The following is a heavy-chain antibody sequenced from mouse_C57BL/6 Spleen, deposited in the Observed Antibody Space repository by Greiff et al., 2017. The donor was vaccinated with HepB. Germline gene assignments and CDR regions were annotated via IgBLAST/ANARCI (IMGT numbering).Heavy chain of an antibody. Sequence: DVQLVESGGGLVKPGGSLKLSCAASGFTFSDYGMHWVRQAPEKGLEWVAYISSGSSTIYYADTVKGRFTISRDNAKNTLFLQMTSLRSEDTAMYYCARPGSYGSSYFDYWGQGTTLTVSS. J-gene: IGHJ2*01. CDR3: ARPGSYGSSYFDY. CDR1: GFTFSDYG. CDR2: ISSGSSTI. V-gene: IGHV5-17*01. D-gene: IGHD1-1*01.